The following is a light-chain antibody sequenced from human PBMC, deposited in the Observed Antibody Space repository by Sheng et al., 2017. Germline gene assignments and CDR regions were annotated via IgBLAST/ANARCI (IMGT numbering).Light chain of an antibody. CDR2: DAS. Sequence: DIQMTQSPSTLSASLGDRVTITCRASQNINNWLAWYQQKPGKAPKLLIYDASSLETGVPSRFSGSGSGTEFTFTISSLQPEDVAAYYCQQCEDVPYTFGQGSKLDIK. CDR1: QNINNW. J-gene: IGKJ2*01. V-gene: IGKV1-5*01. CDR3: QQCEDVPYT.